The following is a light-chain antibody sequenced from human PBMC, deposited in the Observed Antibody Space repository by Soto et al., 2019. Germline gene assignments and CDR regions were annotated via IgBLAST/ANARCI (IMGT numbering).Light chain of an antibody. J-gene: IGKJ1*01. CDR2: AAS. V-gene: IGKV1-39*01. CDR1: QSISSY. Sequence: DIQMTQSPSSLSASVGDRVTITCRASQSISSYLNWYQQKPGKAPKVLIYAASSLQSGVPSRFSGSGSGTDFTLTISSLQPEDVATYYCQQSYSTPRTFGQGNKVEIK. CDR3: QQSYSTPRT.